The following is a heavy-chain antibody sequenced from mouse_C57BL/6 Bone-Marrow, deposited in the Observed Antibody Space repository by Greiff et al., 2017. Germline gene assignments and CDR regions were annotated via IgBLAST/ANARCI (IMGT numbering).Heavy chain of an antibody. J-gene: IGHJ2*01. CDR1: GYTFTSYG. D-gene: IGHD1-1*01. Sequence: VQLVESGAELARPGASVKLSCKASGYTFTSYGISWVKQRTGQGLEWIGEIYPRSGNTYYNEKFKGEDTLTADKSSSTAYMELRSLTSEDSAVYFCARSAGSSFYFDYWGQGTTLTVSS. CDR3: ARSAGSSFYFDY. V-gene: IGHV1-81*01. CDR2: IYPRSGNT.